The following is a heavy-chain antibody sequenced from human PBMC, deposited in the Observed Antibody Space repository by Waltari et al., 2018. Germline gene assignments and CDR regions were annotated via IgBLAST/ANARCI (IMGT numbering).Heavy chain of an antibody. J-gene: IGHJ4*02. D-gene: IGHD1-1*01. CDR3: ARDIIHTLNWNDGTYPY. CDR1: GFTFSSSS. CDR2: ISSSSSTI. Sequence: GFTFSSSSMNWVRQAPGKGLEWVSYISSSSSTIYYADSVKGRFTISRDNAKNSLYLQMNSLRAEDTAVYYCARDIIHTLNWNDGTYPYWGQGTLVTVSS. V-gene: IGHV3-48*04.